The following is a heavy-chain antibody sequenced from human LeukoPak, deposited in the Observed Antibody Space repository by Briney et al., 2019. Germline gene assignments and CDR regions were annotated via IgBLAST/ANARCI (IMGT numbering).Heavy chain of an antibody. D-gene: IGHD6-13*01. J-gene: IGHJ5*02. CDR2: IYYSGST. Sequence: SETLSLTCTVSGGSISSSSYYWGWIRQPPGKGLEWIGSIYYSGSTYYNPSLKSRVTISVDTSKNQFSLKLSSVTAADTAVYYCARGYSSSWYGRWFDPWGQGTLVTVSS. CDR1: GGSISSSSYY. V-gene: IGHV4-39*01. CDR3: ARGYSSSWYGRWFDP.